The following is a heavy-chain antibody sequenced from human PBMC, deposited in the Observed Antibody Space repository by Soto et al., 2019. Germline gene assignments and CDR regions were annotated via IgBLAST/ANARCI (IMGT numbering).Heavy chain of an antibody. D-gene: IGHD5-12*01. V-gene: IGHV1-69*08. CDR1: GGTFSSYT. Sequence: QVQLVQSGAGVKKPGSSVKVSCKASGGTFSSYTISWVRQAPGQGREWMGRIIHILGIANYAQKFQGRVTITADKSTSTAYMELSSLRSEDTAVYYCARDRGDGYNNYWGQGTLVTVSS. CDR2: IIHILGIA. CDR3: ARDRGDGYNNY. J-gene: IGHJ4*02.